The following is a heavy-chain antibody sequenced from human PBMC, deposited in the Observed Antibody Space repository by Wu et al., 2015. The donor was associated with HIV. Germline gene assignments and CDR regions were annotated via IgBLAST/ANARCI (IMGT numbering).Heavy chain of an antibody. CDR3: ARVDSSGYPRLDP. J-gene: IGHJ5*02. D-gene: IGHD3-22*01. V-gene: IGHV1-46*01. CDR2: INPSGGST. Sequence: QAQLVQSGAEVKKPGASVKISCKASGYTFTRYYVHWVRQAPGQGLEWMGIINPSGGSTSYAQKFPDRVTMTSDTSTSTVYMEMDNLRFEDTAVYYCARVDSSGYPRLDPWGQGTLVTVSS. CDR1: GYTFTRYY.